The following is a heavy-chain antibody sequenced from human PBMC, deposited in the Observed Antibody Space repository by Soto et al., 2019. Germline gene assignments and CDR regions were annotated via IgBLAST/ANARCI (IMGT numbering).Heavy chain of an antibody. CDR2: INHSGST. Sequence: SSETLSLTCAVYGGSFSCYYWSWIRQPPGKGLEWIGEINHSGSTNFNPSLKSRVTISVDTSKNQFSLKLISVTAADTAVYYCAVGVVTADYWGQGTLVTVS. CDR3: AVGVVTADY. V-gene: IGHV4-34*01. CDR1: GGSFSCYY. J-gene: IGHJ4*02. D-gene: IGHD2-21*02.